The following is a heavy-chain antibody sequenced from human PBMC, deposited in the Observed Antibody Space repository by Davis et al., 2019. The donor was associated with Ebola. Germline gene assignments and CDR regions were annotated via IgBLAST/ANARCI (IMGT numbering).Heavy chain of an antibody. J-gene: IGHJ6*02. Sequence: ASVKVSCKASGYTFTSYYMHWVRQAPGQGLEWMGIINPSGGSTSYAQKFQGRVTMTRDTSTSTVYMELSSLRSEDTAVYYCAREDIVVVVAAGDYYGMDVWGQGTTVTVSS. CDR1: GYTFTSYY. V-gene: IGHV1-46*03. CDR2: INPSGGST. D-gene: IGHD2-15*01. CDR3: AREDIVVVVAAGDYYGMDV.